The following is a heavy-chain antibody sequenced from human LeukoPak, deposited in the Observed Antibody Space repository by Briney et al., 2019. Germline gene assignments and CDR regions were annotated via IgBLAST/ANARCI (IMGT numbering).Heavy chain of an antibody. CDR3: ARSTMVRGVRYFDY. CDR1: GFTFSSYG. V-gene: IGHV3-30*02. CDR2: IRYDGSNK. J-gene: IGHJ4*02. Sequence: PGGSLRLSCAASGFTFSSYGMHWVRQAPGKGLEWVAFIRYDGSNKYYADSVKGRFTIFRDNSKNTLYLQMNSLRAEDTAVYYCARSTMVRGVRYFDYWGQGTLVTVSS. D-gene: IGHD3-10*01.